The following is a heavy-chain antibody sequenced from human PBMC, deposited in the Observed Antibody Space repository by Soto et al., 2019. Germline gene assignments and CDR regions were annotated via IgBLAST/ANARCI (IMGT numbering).Heavy chain of an antibody. CDR3: AHSVGGFCTHCAYYGGSYFDY. D-gene: IGHD2-8*01. V-gene: IGHV2-5*01. CDR1: GFSLSTSGVG. Sequence: QITLKESGPAVVKPTQTLTLTCTFSGFSLSTSGVGVGWIRQTPGKALEWLAIIYWKDDERNSPSLKRRLTFTKNANKIPVVLTMTAIDPVDTATYYCAHSVGGFCTHCAYYGGSYFDYSVQGTLVTVS. CDR2: IYWKDDE. J-gene: IGHJ4*02.